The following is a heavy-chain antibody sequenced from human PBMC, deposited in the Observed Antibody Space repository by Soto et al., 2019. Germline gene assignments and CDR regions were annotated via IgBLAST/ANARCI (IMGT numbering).Heavy chain of an antibody. J-gene: IGHJ4*02. CDR3: AKDFIGYCSSVNCHIFDF. CDR2: ISNDGGKE. V-gene: IGHV3-30*18. D-gene: IGHD2-15*01. Sequence: QVQLVESGGGVVQPGRSLRLSCEASGFSFSSYAIHWVRQAPGKGLEWVAGISNDGGKEHYSDSVKGRFTISTDKSKNTVYLQMSSLTSEDTAVYYCAKDFIGYCSSVNCHIFDFWGQGTPVTVLS. CDR1: GFSFSSYA.